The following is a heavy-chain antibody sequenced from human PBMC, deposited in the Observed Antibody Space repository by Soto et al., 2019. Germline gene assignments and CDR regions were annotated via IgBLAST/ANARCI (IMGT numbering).Heavy chain of an antibody. D-gene: IGHD6-19*01. V-gene: IGHV4-31*03. Sequence: SETLSLTCTVSGGSISSGGYYWSWIRQHPGKGLEWIGYIYYSGSTYYNPSLKSRVTISVDTSKNQFSLKLSSVTAADTAVYYCARGGIAVAAYYYYYGMDVWGQGTTVTAP. CDR2: IYYSGST. J-gene: IGHJ6*02. CDR1: GGSISSGGYY. CDR3: ARGGIAVAAYYYYYGMDV.